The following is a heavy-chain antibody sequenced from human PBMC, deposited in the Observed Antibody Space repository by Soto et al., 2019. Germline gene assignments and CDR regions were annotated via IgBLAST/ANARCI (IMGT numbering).Heavy chain of an antibody. CDR1: GFTVNHYY. V-gene: IGHV3-66*01. CDR3: ARGVPGTYAFDI. J-gene: IGHJ3*02. CDR2: IYSGGST. D-gene: IGHD3-10*01. Sequence: EVQLVESGGGLVQPGGSLRLSCAVSGFTVNHYYMTWVRQAPGKGLEWVSFIYSGGSTYYADSVKGRFTISRDSSMNTLYLQVNSLRAEDTAVYYCARGVPGTYAFDIWGQGTMVTVSS.